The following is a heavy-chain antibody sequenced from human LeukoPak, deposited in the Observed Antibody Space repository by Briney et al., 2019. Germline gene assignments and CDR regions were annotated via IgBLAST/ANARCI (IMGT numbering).Heavy chain of an antibody. CDR1: GFTFDNYA. V-gene: IGHV3-43*02. CDR3: AKDSGWQLLRAEYFQH. Sequence: GGSLRLSCAASGFTFDNYAIHWVRQAPGKGLEWVSLISADGRSTYYADSVKGRFTISRDNSKNSLYLRMRSLRTEDTALYYCAKDSGWQLLRAEYFQHWGQGTLVTVSS. J-gene: IGHJ1*01. D-gene: IGHD2-15*01. CDR2: ISADGRST.